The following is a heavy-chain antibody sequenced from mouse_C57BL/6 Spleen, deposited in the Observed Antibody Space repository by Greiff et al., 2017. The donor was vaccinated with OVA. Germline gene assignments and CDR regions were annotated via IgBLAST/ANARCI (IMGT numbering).Heavy chain of an antibody. J-gene: IGHJ1*03. Sequence: QVQLKQSGAELVRPGASVTLSCKASGYTFTDYEMHWVKQTPVHGLEWIGAIDPETGGTAYNQKFKGKAILTADKSSSTAYMELRSLTSEDSAVYYCTRATVVRRYFDVWGTGTTVTVSS. V-gene: IGHV1-15*01. CDR1: GYTFTDYE. CDR2: IDPETGGT. CDR3: TRATVVRRYFDV. D-gene: IGHD1-1*01.